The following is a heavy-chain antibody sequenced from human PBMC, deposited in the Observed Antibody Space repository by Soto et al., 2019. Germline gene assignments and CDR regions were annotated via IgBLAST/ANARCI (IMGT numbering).Heavy chain of an antibody. J-gene: IGHJ6*01. D-gene: IGHD2-2*01. Sequence: QVQLVESGGGVVQPGRSLRLSCAASGFTFSSYAMHWVRQAPGKGLEWVAVISYDGSNKYYADSMTDRFTSSRDNSKNKEYEXMNRLRAEDTTVYYCARDLVLGPAAMDYYCYGMDVWGQGTTVTVSS. V-gene: IGHV3-30-3*01. CDR3: ARDLVLGPAAMDYYCYGMDV. CDR1: GFTFSSYA. CDR2: ISYDGSNK.